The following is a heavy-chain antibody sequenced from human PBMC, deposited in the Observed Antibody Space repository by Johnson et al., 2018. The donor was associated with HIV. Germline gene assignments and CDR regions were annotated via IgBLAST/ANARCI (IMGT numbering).Heavy chain of an antibody. CDR2: IYSGGTT. D-gene: IGHD3-10*01. Sequence: VQLVESGGGLIQPGGSLRLSCAASGFNVSSNYMSWVRQAPGKGLECISVIYSGGTTYYADSVKGRFPISRDSSKDTLYVQMNSRRGEDTAVYYCARDPDPFREYHGDAFDIWGQGTVVTVSS. V-gene: IGHV3-53*01. CDR3: ARDPDPFREYHGDAFDI. CDR1: GFNVSSNY. J-gene: IGHJ3*02.